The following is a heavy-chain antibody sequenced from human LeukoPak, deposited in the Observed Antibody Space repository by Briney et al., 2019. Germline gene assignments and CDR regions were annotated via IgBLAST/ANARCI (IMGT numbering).Heavy chain of an antibody. J-gene: IGHJ4*02. Sequence: GGSLRLSCAASGFTVSSKYMSWVRQAPGKGLEWVSVTYSDGSTYYADSVKGRFTISRDNSKNTLYLQMNSLRAEDTAVYYCARNLNWLGVSDYWGQGTLVTVSS. CDR2: TYSDGST. D-gene: IGHD6-19*01. CDR1: GFTVSSKY. CDR3: ARNLNWLGVSDY. V-gene: IGHV3-53*01.